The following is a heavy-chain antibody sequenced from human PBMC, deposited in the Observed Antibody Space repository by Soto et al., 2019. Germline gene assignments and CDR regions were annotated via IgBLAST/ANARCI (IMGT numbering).Heavy chain of an antibody. CDR1: GFTFGSYA. V-gene: IGHV3-23*01. J-gene: IGHJ4*02. CDR2: AGPSGSST. CDR3: ARTYYYDSTGYYRTFDY. D-gene: IGHD3-22*01. Sequence: PGGSLRLSCAASGFTFGSYAVSWVRLAPGKGLEWVSVAGPSGSSTFYADSVRGRFTISRDNVENTLYLQMNSLRVADTALYFCARTYYYDSTGYYRTFDYWGQGTLVTVSS.